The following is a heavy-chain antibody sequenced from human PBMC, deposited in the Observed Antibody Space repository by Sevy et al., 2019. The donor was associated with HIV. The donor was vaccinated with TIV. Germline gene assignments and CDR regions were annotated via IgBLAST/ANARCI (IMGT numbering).Heavy chain of an antibody. CDR3: ARDSRYCSSTSCHPNNWFDP. D-gene: IGHD2-2*01. Sequence: GGSLRLSCAASGFTFSSYAMHWVRQAPGKGLEWVAVISYDGSNKYYADSVKGRFTISRDNSKNTLDLKMNSLRAEDTAVYYCARDSRYCSSTSCHPNNWFDPWGQGTLVTVSS. CDR2: ISYDGSNK. J-gene: IGHJ5*02. CDR1: GFTFSSYA. V-gene: IGHV3-30*04.